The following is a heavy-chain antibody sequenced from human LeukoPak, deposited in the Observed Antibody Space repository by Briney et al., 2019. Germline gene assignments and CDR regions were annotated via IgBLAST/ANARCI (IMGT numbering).Heavy chain of an antibody. Sequence: ASVKVSCKASGYTFTSYGISWVRQAPGQGLEWMGWISGYYGNTDSAQNLQGGVTMTRGTTPRTAYMGQRSLTTAETTAYYSARRGPVGGGWGFDYWGQGTLVTVSS. CDR2: ISGYYGNT. D-gene: IGHD6-19*01. CDR1: GYTFTSYG. CDR3: ARRGPVGGGWGFDY. V-gene: IGHV1-18*01. J-gene: IGHJ4*02.